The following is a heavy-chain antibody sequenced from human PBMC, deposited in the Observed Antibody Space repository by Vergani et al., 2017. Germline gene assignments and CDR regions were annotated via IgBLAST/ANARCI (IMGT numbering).Heavy chain of an antibody. Sequence: QLQLQESGPGLVKPSETLSLTCTVSGGSISSSSYYWGWIRQPPGKGLEWIGSSYYSGSTYYNPSPKSRVTISLDTSKNQFSLKLSSVTAADTAVYYCARATYVVVAATPGVWFDPWGQGTLVTVSS. CDR2: SYYSGST. V-gene: IGHV4-39*01. CDR1: GGSISSSSYY. D-gene: IGHD2-15*01. CDR3: ARATYVVVAATPGVWFDP. J-gene: IGHJ5*02.